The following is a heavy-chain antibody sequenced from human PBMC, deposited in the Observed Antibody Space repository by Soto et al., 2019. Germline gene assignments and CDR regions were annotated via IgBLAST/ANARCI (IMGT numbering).Heavy chain of an antibody. Sequence: SETLSLTCAVYGGSFSGYYWSWIRQPPGKGLEWIGEINHSGSTHYNPSLKSRVTISVDTSKNQFSLKLSSVTAADTAVYYCASPYGSGSNEDWFAPWGQGTLVTVSS. J-gene: IGHJ5*02. D-gene: IGHD3-10*01. CDR1: GGSFSGYY. CDR2: INHSGST. CDR3: ASPYGSGSNEDWFAP. V-gene: IGHV4-34*01.